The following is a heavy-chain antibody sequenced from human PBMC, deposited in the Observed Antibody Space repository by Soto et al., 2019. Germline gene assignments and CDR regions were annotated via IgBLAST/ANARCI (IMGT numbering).Heavy chain of an antibody. V-gene: IGHV4-34*01. Sequence: PSETLSLTCAVYGGSFSGYYWSWIRQPPGKGLEWIGDIGHSGSTNYNPSLKSRVTISVDTSKNQFSLNLNSVTAADTAVYYCARVPLHSSSWYYYYYMDVWGKGTTVTVSS. D-gene: IGHD6-13*01. CDR2: IGHSGST. CDR3: ARVPLHSSSWYYYYYMDV. J-gene: IGHJ6*03. CDR1: GGSFSGYY.